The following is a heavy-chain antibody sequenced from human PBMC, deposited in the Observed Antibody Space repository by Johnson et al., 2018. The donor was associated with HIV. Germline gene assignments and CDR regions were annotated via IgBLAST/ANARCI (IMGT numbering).Heavy chain of an antibody. V-gene: IGHV3-30*04. CDR2: ISYDGSNK. Sequence: QMLLVESGGGVVQPGRSLRLSCAASRFTFSSYAMHWVRQAPGKGLEWVALISYDGSNKYYADSVKGRFTISRDNSKNTLYLQMNSLRAEDTAVYYCARESELLSSSDAFDIWGQGTMVTVSS. CDR1: RFTFSSYA. D-gene: IGHD6-6*01. CDR3: ARESELLSSSDAFDI. J-gene: IGHJ3*02.